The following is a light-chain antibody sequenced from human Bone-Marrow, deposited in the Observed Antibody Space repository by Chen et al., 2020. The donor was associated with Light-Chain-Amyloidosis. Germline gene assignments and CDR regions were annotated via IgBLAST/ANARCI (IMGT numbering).Light chain of an antibody. V-gene: IGLV1-51*01. CDR3: GTWDSSLSAV. CDR2: DNN. Sequence: QSVLTQPPSVSAAPGQKVTISCSGSSSNIGDNYVSWYQQLPGTAPKLPIYDNNKRPSGSPDRFSGSKSGTSATLGITGLQTGDEADYYCGTWDSSLSAVFGGGTKLTVL. J-gene: IGLJ2*01. CDR1: SSNIGDNY.